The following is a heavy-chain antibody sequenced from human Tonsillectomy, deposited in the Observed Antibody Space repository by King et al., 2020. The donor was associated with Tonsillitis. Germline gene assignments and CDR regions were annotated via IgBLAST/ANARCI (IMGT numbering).Heavy chain of an antibody. CDR3: AGDGEIEMATIYYFDS. Sequence: VQLVESGGGLVQPGGSLRLSCAASGFTFTNYWMSWVRQAPGRGLEWVASIKQDGSEKDYVDSVKGRFTISRDNAKNSLYLQMNSLRADDTAVYYCAGDGEIEMATIYYFDSWGQGTLVTVSS. D-gene: IGHD5-24*01. J-gene: IGHJ4*02. V-gene: IGHV3-7*03. CDR1: GFTFTNYW. CDR2: IKQDGSEK.